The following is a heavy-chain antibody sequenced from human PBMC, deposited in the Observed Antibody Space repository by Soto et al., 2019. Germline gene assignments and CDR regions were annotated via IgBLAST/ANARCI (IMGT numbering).Heavy chain of an antibody. CDR3: ARTPDR. CDR1: GCSISSYY. V-gene: IGHV4-59*12. J-gene: IGHJ5*02. CDR2: IYYSGST. Sequence: PSETLSLTCTVSGCSISSYYWSWIRQPPGKGLEWIGYIYYSGSTNYNPSLKSRVTISVDTSKNQFSLKLSSVTAADTAVYYCARTPDRWGQGTLVTVSS.